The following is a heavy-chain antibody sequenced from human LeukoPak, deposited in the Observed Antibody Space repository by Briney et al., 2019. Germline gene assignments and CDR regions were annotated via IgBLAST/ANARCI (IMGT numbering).Heavy chain of an antibody. J-gene: IGHJ4*02. CDR2: ISSSSSYI. V-gene: IGHV3-21*01. Sequence: KAGGSLRLSCAASGFTFSSYSMNWVRQAPGKGLEWVSSISSSSSYIYYADSVKGRFTISRDNAKNSLYLQMNSLRAEDTAVYYCASDFRVTVTTCDYWGQGTLVTVSS. CDR3: ASDFRVTVTTCDY. CDR1: GFTFSSYS. D-gene: IGHD4-17*01.